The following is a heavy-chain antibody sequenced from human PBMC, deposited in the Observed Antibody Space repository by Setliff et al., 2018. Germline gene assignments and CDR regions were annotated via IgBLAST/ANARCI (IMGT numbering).Heavy chain of an antibody. CDR1: GYSFTSYW. Sequence: GESLTISCKGSGYSFTSYWIGWVRQMPGKGLEWMGIIYPGDSDTRYSPSFQGQVTISADKSISTAYLQWSSLKASDTAMYYCARLTYYYDSSGLNALDIWGQGTMVTVSS. V-gene: IGHV5-51*01. J-gene: IGHJ3*02. D-gene: IGHD3-22*01. CDR2: IYPGDSDT. CDR3: ARLTYYYDSSGLNALDI.